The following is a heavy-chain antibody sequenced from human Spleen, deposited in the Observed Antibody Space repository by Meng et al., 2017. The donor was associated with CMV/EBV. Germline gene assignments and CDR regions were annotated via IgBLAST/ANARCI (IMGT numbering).Heavy chain of an antibody. J-gene: IGHJ3*02. CDR2: IVGSGTTI. V-gene: IGHV3-11*01. CDR1: GFTFSDYY. CDR3: AREVTRGAFDI. Sequence: GGSLRLSCAASGFTFSDYYMSWIRQAPGKGLEWVSYIVGSGTTIYYADSVKGRFTISRDNAKNSLSLQMNSLRAEDTAAYYCAREVTRGAFDIWGQGTMVTVSS. D-gene: IGHD4-11*01.